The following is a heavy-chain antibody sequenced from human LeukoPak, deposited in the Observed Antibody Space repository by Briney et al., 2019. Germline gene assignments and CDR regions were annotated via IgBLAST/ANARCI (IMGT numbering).Heavy chain of an antibody. CDR3: ARSSGHYDFWSGAKDYYYYMDV. CDR1: GYTFTGFY. V-gene: IGHV1-2*02. CDR2: INPNSGGT. D-gene: IGHD3-3*01. J-gene: IGHJ6*03. Sequence: GASVKVSCKASGYTFTGFYMHWVRQAPGQGLEWMGWINPNSGGTNYAQKFQGRVTMIRDTSISTAYMELSRLRSDDTAVYYCARSSGHYDFWSGAKDYYYYMDVWGKGTTVTVSS.